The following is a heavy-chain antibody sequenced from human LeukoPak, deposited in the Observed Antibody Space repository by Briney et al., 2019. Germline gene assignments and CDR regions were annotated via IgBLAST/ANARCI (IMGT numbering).Heavy chain of an antibody. V-gene: IGHV4-39*01. J-gene: IGHJ4*02. Sequence: PSETLSLTCTVSGCSISSSSYYWGWIRQPPGKGLEWIGSIYYSGSTYYNPSLKSRVTISVDTSKNQFSLKLSSVTAADTAVYYCARQYRVLLWFGEFSHLDYWGQGTLVTVSS. D-gene: IGHD3-10*01. CDR1: GCSISSSSYY. CDR3: ARQYRVLLWFGEFSHLDY. CDR2: IYYSGST.